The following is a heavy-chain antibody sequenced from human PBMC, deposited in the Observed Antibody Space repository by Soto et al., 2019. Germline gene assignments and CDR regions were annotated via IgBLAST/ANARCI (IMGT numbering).Heavy chain of an antibody. CDR1: GGSISSSSYY. CDR3: ARLKFEDMTTVTNAFDI. CDR2: IYYSGST. D-gene: IGHD4-17*01. Sequence: SETLSLTCTVSGGSISSSSYYWGWIRQPPGKGLEWIGSIYYSGSTYYNPSLKSRVTISVDTSKNQFSLKLSSVTAADTAVYYCARLKFEDMTTVTNAFDIWGQGTMVTVSS. J-gene: IGHJ3*02. V-gene: IGHV4-39*01.